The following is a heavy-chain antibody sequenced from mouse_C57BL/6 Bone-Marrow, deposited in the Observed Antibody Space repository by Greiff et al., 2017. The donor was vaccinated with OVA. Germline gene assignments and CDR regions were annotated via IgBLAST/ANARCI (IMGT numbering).Heavy chain of an antibody. Sequence: QVQLQQPGAELVKPGASVKLSCKASGYTFTSYWMHWVKQRPGQGLEWIGMIRPNSGSTNYNEKFKSKATLTVDKSSSTAYMQLSSLTSEDSAVYYCARKTLTTVVATGFDYWGQGTTLTVSS. V-gene: IGHV1-64*01. D-gene: IGHD1-1*01. CDR2: IRPNSGST. CDR1: GYTFTSYW. J-gene: IGHJ2*01. CDR3: ARKTLTTVVATGFDY.